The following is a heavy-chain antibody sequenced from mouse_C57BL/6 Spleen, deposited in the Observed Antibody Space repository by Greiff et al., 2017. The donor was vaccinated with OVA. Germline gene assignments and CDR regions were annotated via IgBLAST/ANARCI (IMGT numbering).Heavy chain of an antibody. D-gene: IGHD1-1*01. Sequence: EVQLVESGPGLVKPSQSLSLTCSVTGYSITSGYYWNWIRQFPGNKLEWMGYISYDGSNNYNPSLKNRISITRDTSKNQFFLKLNSVTTEDTATYYCARDLEFITTVVAPYWYFDVWGTGTTVTVSS. V-gene: IGHV3-6*01. CDR2: ISYDGSN. CDR1: GYSITSGYY. J-gene: IGHJ1*03. CDR3: ARDLEFITTVVAPYWYFDV.